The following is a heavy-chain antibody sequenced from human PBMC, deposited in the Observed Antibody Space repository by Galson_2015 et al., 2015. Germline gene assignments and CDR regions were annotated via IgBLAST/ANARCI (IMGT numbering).Heavy chain of an antibody. CDR2: IYWDDDK. CDR1: GFSLSTNGVG. Sequence: PALVTPTQPLTLPCTFSGFSLSTNGVGVGWIRQPPRKALEWLALIYWDDDKLYSPSLKSRLTIAKDTSKNQVVLTMTNMDPVDTATYYCARIPFYGDYFDYWGQGTLVTVSS. CDR3: ARIPFYGDYFDY. V-gene: IGHV2-5*02. J-gene: IGHJ4*02. D-gene: IGHD4-17*01.